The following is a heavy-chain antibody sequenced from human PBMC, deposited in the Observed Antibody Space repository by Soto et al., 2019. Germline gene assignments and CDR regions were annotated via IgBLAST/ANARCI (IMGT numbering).Heavy chain of an antibody. J-gene: IGHJ6*02. CDR1: GFTFSSYG. CDR2: IWYDGSNK. V-gene: IGHV3-33*01. Sequence: QPGGSLRLSCAASGFTFSSYGMHWVRQAPGKGLERVAVIWYDGSNKYYADSVKGRFTISRDNSKNTLYLQMNSLRAEDTAVYYCARDRENIVVVAAATNGMDVWGQGTTVTVSS. D-gene: IGHD2-15*01. CDR3: ARDRENIVVVAAATNGMDV.